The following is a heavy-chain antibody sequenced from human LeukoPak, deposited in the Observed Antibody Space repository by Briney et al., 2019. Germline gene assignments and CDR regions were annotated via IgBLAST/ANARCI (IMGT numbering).Heavy chain of an antibody. J-gene: IGHJ4*02. CDR3: ARFSGSFKTYYFDY. Sequence: SETLSLTCTVSGGSISSSSYYWGWIRQPPGKGLEWIGTIFYSGSTYYNPSLKSRVTISVDTSKNQFSLNLSSVTAADTAVYYCARFSGSFKTYYFDYWGQGTLVTVSS. CDR1: GGSISSSSYY. V-gene: IGHV4-39*01. D-gene: IGHD1-26*01. CDR2: IFYSGST.